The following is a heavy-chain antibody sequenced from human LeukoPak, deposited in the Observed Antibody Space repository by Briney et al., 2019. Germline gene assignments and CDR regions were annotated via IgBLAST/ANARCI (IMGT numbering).Heavy chain of an antibody. V-gene: IGHV4-61*02. CDR1: GGSISSGSYY. CDR2: IYTSGST. J-gene: IGHJ6*03. CDR3: ARYDGTRYYYYMDV. D-gene: IGHD3-16*01. Sequence: PSETLSLTCTVSGGSISSGSYYWSWIRQPAGKGLEWIGRIYTSGSTNYNPSLKSRVTISVDKSKNQFSLKLSSVTAADTAVYYCARYDGTRYYYYMDVWGKGTTVTVSS.